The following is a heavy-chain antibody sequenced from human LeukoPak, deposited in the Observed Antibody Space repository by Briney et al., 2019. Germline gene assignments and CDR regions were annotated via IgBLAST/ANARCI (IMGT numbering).Heavy chain of an antibody. J-gene: IGHJ3*02. CDR2: IYFGGST. CDR1: GGSISSSSYY. CDR3: ARSSQLGWLQPHATYAFDI. Sequence: PSETLSLTCTVSGGSISSSSYYWGWIRQPPGKGLEWIGTIYFGGSTYYNPSLKSRVTISEDTSKNQFSLKLSSVTAADTAVYYCARSSQLGWLQPHATYAFDIWGQGTMVTVSS. D-gene: IGHD4-23*01. V-gene: IGHV4-39*01.